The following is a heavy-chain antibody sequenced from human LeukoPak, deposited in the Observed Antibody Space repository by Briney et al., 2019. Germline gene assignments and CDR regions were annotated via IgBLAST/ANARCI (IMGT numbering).Heavy chain of an antibody. CDR1: GGSFSGYY. CDR3: ARGLDIVVVPAGNWFDP. Sequence: SGTLSLTCAVYGGSFSGYYWSWIRQPPGKGLEWIGEINHSGSTNYNPSLKSRVTISVDTSKNQFSLKLSSVTAADTAVYYCARGLDIVVVPAGNWFDPWGQGTLVTVSS. D-gene: IGHD2-2*01. CDR2: INHSGST. J-gene: IGHJ5*02. V-gene: IGHV4-34*01.